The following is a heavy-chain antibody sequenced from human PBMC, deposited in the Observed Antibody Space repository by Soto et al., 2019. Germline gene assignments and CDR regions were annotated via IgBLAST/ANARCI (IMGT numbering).Heavy chain of an antibody. V-gene: IGHV3-30-3*01. CDR3: ARDLCYYDSSGDPERGCGMDV. J-gene: IGHJ6*02. D-gene: IGHD3-22*01. CDR1: GFTFSSYA. CDR2: ISYDGSNK. Sequence: SLRLSCAASGFTFSSYAMHWVRQAPGKGLEWVAVISYDGSNKYYADSVKGRFTISRDNSKNTLYLQMNSLRAEDTAVYYCARDLCYYDSSGDPERGCGMDVWGQGTTVTVS.